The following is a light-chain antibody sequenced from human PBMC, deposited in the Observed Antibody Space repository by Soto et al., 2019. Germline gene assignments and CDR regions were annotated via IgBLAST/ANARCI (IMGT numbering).Light chain of an antibody. CDR2: KIS. J-gene: IGKJ2*01. CDR3: MQATQFPYT. V-gene: IGKV2-24*01. Sequence: DIVMTQTPLSSPVTLGQPASISCRSSQSLVHSDGHTYLSWLQQRPGQPPRLLICKISNRFSGVPARFSGSGAGTDFTLKISRVEAEDVGVYYCMQATQFPYTFGQGTKREIK. CDR1: QSLVHSDGHTY.